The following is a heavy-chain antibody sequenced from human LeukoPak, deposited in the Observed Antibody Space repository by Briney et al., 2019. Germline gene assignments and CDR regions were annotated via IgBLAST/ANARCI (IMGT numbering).Heavy chain of an antibody. D-gene: IGHD6-13*01. Sequence: GGSLRLSCAASGFTFSTYAMHWVRQAPGKGLEWVTIISSDGRNKYDADSVKGRFTISRDNSKNTLYLQMNSLRAEDTAVYYCARDRPYGAAAGTTNWFDPWGQEPWSPSPQ. CDR3: ARDRPYGAAAGTTNWFDP. V-gene: IGHV3-30*01. J-gene: IGHJ5*02. CDR1: GFTFSTYA. CDR2: ISSDGRNK.